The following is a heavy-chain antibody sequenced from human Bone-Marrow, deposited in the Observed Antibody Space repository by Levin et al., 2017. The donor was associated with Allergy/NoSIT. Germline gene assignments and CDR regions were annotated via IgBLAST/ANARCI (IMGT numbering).Heavy chain of an antibody. J-gene: IGHJ3*02. Sequence: KISCKASGGTFSTHAFTWVRQAPGQGLEWMGGIIPLFGTTNYGQNFQDRVTITADESTRIVYMELSSLRSEDTAVYYCARESSGSYWGVYAFENWGLGTMVTVSS. D-gene: IGHD1-26*01. CDR3: ARESSGSYWGVYAFEN. CDR1: GGTFSTHA. CDR2: IIPLFGTT. V-gene: IGHV1-69*01.